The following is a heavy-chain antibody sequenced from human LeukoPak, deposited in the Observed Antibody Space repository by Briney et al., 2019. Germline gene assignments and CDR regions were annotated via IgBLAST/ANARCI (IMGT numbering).Heavy chain of an antibody. J-gene: IGHJ4*02. CDR2: INHSGST. Sequence: SETLSLTCAGYGGSFSGYYWSWIRQPPGKGLEWIGEINHSGSTNYNPSLKSRVTTSVDTSKNQFSLKLSSVTAADTAVYYCARQGNGWYQGEFDYWGQGTLVTVSS. V-gene: IGHV4-34*01. CDR3: ARQGNGWYQGEFDY. CDR1: GGSFSGYY. D-gene: IGHD6-19*01.